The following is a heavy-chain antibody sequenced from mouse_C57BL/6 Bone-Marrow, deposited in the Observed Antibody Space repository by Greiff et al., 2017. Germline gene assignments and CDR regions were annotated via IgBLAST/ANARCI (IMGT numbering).Heavy chain of an antibody. J-gene: IGHJ2*01. CDR3: ARHERYYDYEGYFDY. V-gene: IGHV1-62-2*01. CDR1: GYIFTEYT. CDR2: FYPGSGSI. D-gene: IGHD2-4*01. Sequence: LQQSGAELVKPGASVKLSCKASGYIFTEYTIHWVKQRSGQGLEWIGWFYPGSGSIKYNERFKDKATLTADKSSNTVYMELSRVTSEDSAVYFCARHERYYDYEGYFDYWGQGTTLTVSS.